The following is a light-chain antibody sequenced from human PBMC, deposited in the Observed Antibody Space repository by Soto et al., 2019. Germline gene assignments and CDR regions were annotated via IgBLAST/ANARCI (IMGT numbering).Light chain of an antibody. CDR1: QSISTY. J-gene: IGKJ1*01. CDR2: GAS. CDR3: QQSYNNPKT. V-gene: IGKV1-39*01. Sequence: DIQMTQSPPSLSASVGDRVTITCLASQSISTYLNWYQQTPGKAPKSLIYGASNLQSGVPSRFSSRGSGTDFTLTISSLQPEDFGTYYCQQSYNNPKTFGQGTKVQI.